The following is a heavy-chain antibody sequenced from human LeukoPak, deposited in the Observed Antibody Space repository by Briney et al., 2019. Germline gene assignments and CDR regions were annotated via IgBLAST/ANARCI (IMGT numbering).Heavy chain of an antibody. CDR1: GFTFGDYG. J-gene: IGHJ4*02. D-gene: IGHD1-26*01. Sequence: GGSLRLSCAASGFTFGDYGMSWVRQAPGKGLEWVSGINWNGGSTGYADSVKGRFTISRDNAKNSLYLQMNSLRAEDTALYYCARDGGELLNQYYFDYWGQGTLVTVSS. CDR3: ARDGGELLNQYYFDY. CDR2: INWNGGST. V-gene: IGHV3-20*04.